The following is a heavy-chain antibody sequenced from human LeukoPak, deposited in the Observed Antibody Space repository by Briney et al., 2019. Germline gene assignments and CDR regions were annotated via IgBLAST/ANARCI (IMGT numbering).Heavy chain of an antibody. V-gene: IGHV4-39*07. J-gene: IGHJ4*02. CDR3: ATRLKFGLGYFDY. Sequence: PSETLSLTCTVSGGSISSSSYYWGWIRQPPGKGLEWIGSIYYSGSTYYNPSLKSRVTISVDTSKNQFSLKLSSVTAADTAVYYCATRLKFGLGYFDYWGQGTLVTVSS. CDR1: GGSISSSSYY. CDR2: IYYSGST. D-gene: IGHD3-16*01.